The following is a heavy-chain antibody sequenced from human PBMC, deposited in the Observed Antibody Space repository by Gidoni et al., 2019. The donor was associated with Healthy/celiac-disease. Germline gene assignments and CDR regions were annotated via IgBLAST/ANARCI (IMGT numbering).Heavy chain of an antibody. Sequence: EVQLVESGGGLVQPGGSLKLSCAASGFTFRGSAMHCVRQASGKGLEWVGRIRSKANSYATAYAASVKGRFTISRDDSKNTAYLQMNSLKTEDTAVYYCTRPGSAMVRGVIYEYYGMDVWGQGTTVTVSS. CDR3: TRPGSAMVRGVIYEYYGMDV. CDR1: GFTFRGSA. J-gene: IGHJ6*02. CDR2: IRSKANSYAT. V-gene: IGHV3-73*02. D-gene: IGHD3-10*01.